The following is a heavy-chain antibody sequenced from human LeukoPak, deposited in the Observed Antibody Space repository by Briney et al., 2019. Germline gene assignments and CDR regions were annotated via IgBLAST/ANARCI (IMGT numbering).Heavy chain of an antibody. CDR3: AKSLPAAIMREAFDY. Sequence: GGSLRLSCAASGFTFSSYGMHWARQAPGKGLEWVAVISYDGSNKYYADSVKGRFTISRDNSKNTLYLQMNSLRAEDTAVYYCAKSLPAAIMREAFDYWGQGTLVTVSS. J-gene: IGHJ4*02. CDR1: GFTFSSYG. V-gene: IGHV3-30*18. D-gene: IGHD2-2*02. CDR2: ISYDGSNK.